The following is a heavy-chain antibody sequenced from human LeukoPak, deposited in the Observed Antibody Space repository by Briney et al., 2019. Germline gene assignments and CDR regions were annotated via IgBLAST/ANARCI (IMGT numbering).Heavy chain of an antibody. V-gene: IGHV3-21*01. CDR3: ARERPRDGYNPNAFDT. CDR1: GFTFSNYS. Sequence: PGGSLRLSCAASGFTFSNYSMNWVRQAPGKGLEWVSSISSSSTYIYYADSVKGRFTISRDNAKNSLFLQMNSLRAEDTAVYYCARERPRDGYNPNAFDTCGQRTMVTVSS. CDR2: ISSSSTYI. J-gene: IGHJ3*02. D-gene: IGHD5-24*01.